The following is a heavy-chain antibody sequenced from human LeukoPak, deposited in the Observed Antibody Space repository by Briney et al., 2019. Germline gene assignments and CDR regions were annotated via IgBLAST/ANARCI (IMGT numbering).Heavy chain of an antibody. CDR2: IXXIFGTA. Sequence: IXXIFGTANYPQKFQGRVKITTEESTRTAYMEVSRLRDEETAVYYCARESRIPTTVTTGYFDYWGQGTLVTVSS. J-gene: IGHJ4*02. V-gene: IGHV1-69*05. CDR3: ARESRIPTTVTTGYFDY. D-gene: IGHD4-17*01.